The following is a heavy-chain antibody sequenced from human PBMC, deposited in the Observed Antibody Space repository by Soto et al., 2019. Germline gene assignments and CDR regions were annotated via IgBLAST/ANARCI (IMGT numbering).Heavy chain of an antibody. D-gene: IGHD6-13*01. J-gene: IGHJ4*02. CDR3: ARGWGGTAAAGTRLDF. CDR1: RFRNASYS. V-gene: IGHV1-3*01. CDR2: INAGSGNT. Sequence: SVEVCCEASRFRNASYSRWWPHHATEQRLEWMGWINAGSGNTEYSQKFQGRVTITRDTSASTAYMELSSLRCEDTGVYYCARGWGGTAAAGTRLDFWGQGSLVTVSS.